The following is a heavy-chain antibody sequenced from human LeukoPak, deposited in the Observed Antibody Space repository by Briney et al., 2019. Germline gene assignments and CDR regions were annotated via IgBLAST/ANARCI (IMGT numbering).Heavy chain of an antibody. D-gene: IGHD5-12*01. J-gene: IGHJ4*02. CDR3: ATVRYSTIWSFEFDN. Sequence: SGGSLRLSCAASGFNFSDYFMSWIRQAPGEGLQWLAYISKTGRGIEYAESVRGRFTISRDNAKNSVFLQMDSLRAEDTAVYFCATVRYSTIWSFEFDNWGQGALVTVSS. CDR2: ISKTGRGI. CDR1: GFNFSDYF. V-gene: IGHV3-11*01.